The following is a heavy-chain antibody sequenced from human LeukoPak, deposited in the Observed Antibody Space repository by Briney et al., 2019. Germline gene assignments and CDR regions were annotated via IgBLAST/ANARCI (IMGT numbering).Heavy chain of an antibody. J-gene: IGHJ4*02. V-gene: IGHV1-3*01. CDR1: GYTFTNYA. CDR3: ARTRDYRQDYFDY. Sequence: ASVKFSCKASGYTFTNYAMHWVRQAPGQRLEWMGWINGSYGNTKYSQKFQGRVTITTDESTSTAYMELSSLRSEDTAVYYCARTRDYRQDYFDYWGQGTLVTVSS. CDR2: INGSYGNT. D-gene: IGHD4-11*01.